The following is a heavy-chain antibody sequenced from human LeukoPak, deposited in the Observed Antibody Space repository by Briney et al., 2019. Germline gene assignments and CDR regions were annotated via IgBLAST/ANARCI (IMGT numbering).Heavy chain of an antibody. CDR2: IYYSGST. V-gene: IGHV4-61*05. Sequence: SETLSLTCTVSGGSISSSSYYWGWIRQPPGKGLEWIGYIYYSGSTNYNPSLKSRVTISVDTSKNQFSLKLSSVTAADTAVYYCARGGELLLLWGQGTLVTVSS. CDR1: GGSISSSSYY. D-gene: IGHD1-26*01. CDR3: ARGGELLLL. J-gene: IGHJ4*02.